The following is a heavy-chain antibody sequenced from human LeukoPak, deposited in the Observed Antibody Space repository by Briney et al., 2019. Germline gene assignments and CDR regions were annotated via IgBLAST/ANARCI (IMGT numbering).Heavy chain of an antibody. Sequence: PGGSLRLSCAASGFTVSSNYMSWVRQAPGKGLEWVSAISASGGSTYYADSVKGRFTISRDNSKSTLYLQMNSLRAEDTAIFYCARDLNRNWFDPWGQGTLVTVSS. CDR3: ARDLNRNWFDP. D-gene: IGHD1-14*01. J-gene: IGHJ5*02. V-gene: IGHV3-23*01. CDR2: ISASGGST. CDR1: GFTVSSNY.